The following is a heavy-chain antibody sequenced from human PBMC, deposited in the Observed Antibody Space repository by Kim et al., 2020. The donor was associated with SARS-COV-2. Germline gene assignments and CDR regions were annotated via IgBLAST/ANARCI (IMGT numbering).Heavy chain of an antibody. V-gene: IGHV3-30*18. CDR2: ISFDGKSE. J-gene: IGHJ6*02. CDR1: GFTLTSSG. D-gene: IGHD6-13*01. CDR3: AKARGGSWYCDYTYSGIDV. Sequence: GGSLRLSCAASGFTLTSSGMHWVRQAPGKGLEWVALISFDGKSEYYSDSVKGRFTISRDIPKNTLFLQMISLRVEDSGIYFCAKARGGSWYCDYTYSGIDVWGQGTRVTVSS.